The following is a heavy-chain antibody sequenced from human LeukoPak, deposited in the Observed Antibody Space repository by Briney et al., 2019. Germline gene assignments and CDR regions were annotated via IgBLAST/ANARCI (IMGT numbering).Heavy chain of an antibody. D-gene: IGHD4-11*01. Sequence: SETLSLTCAVYGGSFSGYYWSWTRQPPGKGLEWIGEINHSGSTNYNPSLKSRVTISVDTSKNQFSLKLSSVTAADTAVYYCARGSAVMNHYYGMDVWGQGTTVTVSS. CDR3: ARGSAVMNHYYGMDV. J-gene: IGHJ6*02. CDR1: GGSFSGYY. CDR2: INHSGST. V-gene: IGHV4-34*01.